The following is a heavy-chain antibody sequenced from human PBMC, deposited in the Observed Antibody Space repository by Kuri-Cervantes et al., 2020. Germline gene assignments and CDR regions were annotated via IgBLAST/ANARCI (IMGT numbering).Heavy chain of an antibody. V-gene: IGHV3-30*03. J-gene: IGHJ6*02. CDR1: GFTFSSYG. CDR3: ARDGLPPSLYYYYYGMDV. Sequence: GESLKISCAASGFTFSSYGMHWVRQAPGKGLEWVAVISYDGSNKYYADSVKGRFTISRDNSKNTLYLQMNSLRSDDTAVYYCARDGLPPSLYYYYYGMDVWGQGTTVTVSS. CDR2: ISYDGSNK. D-gene: IGHD5-12*01.